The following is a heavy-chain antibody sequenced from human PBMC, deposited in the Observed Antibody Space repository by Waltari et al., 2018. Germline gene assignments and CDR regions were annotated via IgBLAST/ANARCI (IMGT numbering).Heavy chain of an antibody. V-gene: IGHV3-23*01. CDR3: TKCVSAYSSQWFSSFFDY. J-gene: IGHJ4*02. D-gene: IGHD3-22*01. Sequence: EVQVLSPVGGLVPPGGSLRLSCEASGFHFSGSALAGVRQAPAQGLEAVSTITGTGVTSDAAASLKCRFTISRDNSKCTVFLQMISLRDEDTAVYYCTKCVSAYSSQWFSSFFDYWGQGTQVTVSS. CDR2: ITGTGVTS. CDR1: GFHFSGSA.